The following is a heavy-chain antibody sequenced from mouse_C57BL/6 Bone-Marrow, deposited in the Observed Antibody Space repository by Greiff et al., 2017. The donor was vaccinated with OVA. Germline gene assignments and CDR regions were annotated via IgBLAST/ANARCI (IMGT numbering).Heavy chain of an antibody. CDR3: ARSGLLRSFAY. CDR1: GYTFTSYW. Sequence: QVHVKQSGAELVKPGASVKLSCKASGYTFTSYWMHWVKQRPGQGLEWIGMIHPNSGSTNYNEKFKSKATLTVDKSSSTAYMQLSSLTSEDSAVYYCARSGLLRSFAYWGQGTLVTVSA. V-gene: IGHV1-64*01. CDR2: IHPNSGST. D-gene: IGHD1-1*01. J-gene: IGHJ3*01.